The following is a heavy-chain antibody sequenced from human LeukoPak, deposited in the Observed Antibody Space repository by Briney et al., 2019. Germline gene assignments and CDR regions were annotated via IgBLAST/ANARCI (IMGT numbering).Heavy chain of an antibody. J-gene: IGHJ4*02. CDR2: IHPGDSDT. D-gene: IGHD1-26*01. V-gene: IGHV5-51*01. Sequence: GESLKISCKGSGCGFSNYWIGWVRQMPGRGLQWMGIIHPGDSDTRYTPSFQGQVTISADESIRTAYLQWSSLKASDTAMYYCALLSSGSPFDFWGQGTLVTVSS. CDR1: GCGFSNYW. CDR3: ALLSSGSPFDF.